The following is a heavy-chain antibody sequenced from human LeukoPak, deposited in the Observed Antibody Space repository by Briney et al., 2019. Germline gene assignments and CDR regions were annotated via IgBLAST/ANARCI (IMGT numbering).Heavy chain of an antibody. D-gene: IGHD2-15*01. CDR3: ARAPPGGYCSGGSCYSHY. CDR2: ISAYNGNT. Sequence: ASVKVSCKASGYTFTSYGISWVRQGPGQGLEWMGWISAYNGNTNYAQKLQGRVTMTTDTSTSTAYMELRSLRSDDTAVYYCARAPPGGYCSGGSCYSHYWGQGTLVTVSS. J-gene: IGHJ4*02. CDR1: GYTFTSYG. V-gene: IGHV1-18*01.